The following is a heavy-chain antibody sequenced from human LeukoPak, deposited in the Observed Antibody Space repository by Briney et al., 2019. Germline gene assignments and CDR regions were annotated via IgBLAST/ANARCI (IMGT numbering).Heavy chain of an antibody. CDR1: GVTFGSYA. D-gene: IGHD6-19*01. Sequence: GGALRLSCAASGVTFGSYAMYWVRQAPGKGLEWVSGIFGSGGSPHYADSVKGRFTISRDNSKNTVYLQMNSLRVEDTAVYYCGKTTTGYSSGRYPGWPVDYWGQGTLVTVSS. J-gene: IGHJ4*02. V-gene: IGHV3-23*01. CDR2: IFGSGGSP. CDR3: GKTTTGYSSGRYPGWPVDY.